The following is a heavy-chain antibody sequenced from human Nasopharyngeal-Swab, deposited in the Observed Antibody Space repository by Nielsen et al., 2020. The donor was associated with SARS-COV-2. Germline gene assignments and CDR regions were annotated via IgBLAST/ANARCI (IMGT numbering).Heavy chain of an antibody. Sequence: SDTLSLTSTVSGGYISHGAYNWNWILQHPGQGLEWIGSIYYTGRTSYNPSPKSRVSISIDASRRQFSLNLVFMSAADTAIYYCARGKGDAYRNFDYWDQGTLVTVSS. D-gene: IGHD5-24*01. J-gene: IGHJ4*02. CDR2: IYYTGRT. CDR3: ARGKGDAYRNFDY. CDR1: GGYISHGAYN. V-gene: IGHV4-31*03.